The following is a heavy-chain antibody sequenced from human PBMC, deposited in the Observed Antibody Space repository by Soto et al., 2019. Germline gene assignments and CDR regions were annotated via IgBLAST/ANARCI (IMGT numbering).Heavy chain of an antibody. CDR2: INGGNDNT. J-gene: IGHJ4*02. V-gene: IGHV1-3*01. Sequence: ASVKVSCKASGYSFTNYAIHWVRQAPGQRLEWMGWINGGNDNTKYSQKFQGRVTITRDTSASTVYMELSSLRSEDTAVYYCARRHSSDWYNDDWGQGTLVTVSS. CDR1: GYSFTNYA. CDR3: ARRHSSDWYNDD. D-gene: IGHD6-19*01.